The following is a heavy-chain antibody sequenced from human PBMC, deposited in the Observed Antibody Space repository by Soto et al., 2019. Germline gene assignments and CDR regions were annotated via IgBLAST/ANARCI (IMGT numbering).Heavy chain of an antibody. CDR2: INHSGST. J-gene: IGHJ4*02. Sequence: QVQLQQWGAGLLKPSETLSLTCAVYGGSFSGYYWSWIRQPPGKGLEWIGEINHSGSTNYSPSLKSRVTISVDTSKNQSSLKLNAVTAADTAVYYCARDGTAVAEKFDSWSQGTLVTVSS. CDR3: ARDGTAVAEKFDS. CDR1: GGSFSGYY. V-gene: IGHV4-34*01. D-gene: IGHD6-19*01.